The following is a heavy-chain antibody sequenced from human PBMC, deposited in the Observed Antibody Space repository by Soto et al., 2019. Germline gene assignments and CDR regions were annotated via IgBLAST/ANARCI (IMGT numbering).Heavy chain of an antibody. V-gene: IGHV1-2*02. CDR2: INPNSGGT. Sequence: ASVKVSCKASGYAFTGYYMHWLRQAAGQGLEWMGWINPNSGGTNYAQKFQGRVTMTRDTSISTAYMELSRLRSDDTAVYYCASGCSSTSCRGSSRFYYYGMDVWGQGTTVTVSS. J-gene: IGHJ6*02. D-gene: IGHD2-2*01. CDR3: ASGCSSTSCRGSSRFYYYGMDV. CDR1: GYAFTGYY.